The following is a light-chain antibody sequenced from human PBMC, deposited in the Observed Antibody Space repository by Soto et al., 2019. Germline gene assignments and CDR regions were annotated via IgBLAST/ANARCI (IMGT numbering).Light chain of an antibody. V-gene: IGKV3-11*01. CDR3: QQRDDLYT. CDR2: DAS. CDR1: QSVTNY. Sequence: EIVFTQSPATLSLSPGERATLSCRASQSVTNYVAWYQQKPGQAPRLLIYDASNRAPGIPARFSGSGSGTDFTLTISSLEPEDFGVYYCQQRDDLYTFGQGTKLEIK. J-gene: IGKJ2*01.